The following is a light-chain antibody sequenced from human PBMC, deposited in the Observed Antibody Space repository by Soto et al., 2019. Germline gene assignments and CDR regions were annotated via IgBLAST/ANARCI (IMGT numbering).Light chain of an antibody. V-gene: IGKV3-20*01. CDR1: QSVSSSY. CDR3: QQYNDYSWT. Sequence: ENVLKQSACTLSLSPGERATLSCRASQSVSSSYLAWFQQKPGQPPRLLIYDASIRATGIPARFSGSGSGTEFTLTISSLQPDDVAIYYCQQYNDYSWTCGQGTK. J-gene: IGKJ1*01. CDR2: DAS.